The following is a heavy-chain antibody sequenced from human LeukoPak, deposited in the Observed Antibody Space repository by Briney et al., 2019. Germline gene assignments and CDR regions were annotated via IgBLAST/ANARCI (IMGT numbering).Heavy chain of an antibody. V-gene: IGHV4-38-2*02. J-gene: IGHJ4*02. D-gene: IGHD3-9*01. Sequence: ETXXXTCXVSGYSISRGYYWGWVRQPPGKGLEWIGSIYHSGSTYYNPSLKSRVTISVDTSKNQFSLTLTSVPAAHTAVYYCARDPYYDILTGYFEGRDYWGQGTLVTVSS. CDR1: GYSISRGYY. CDR3: ARDPYYDILTGYFEGRDY. CDR2: IYHSGST.